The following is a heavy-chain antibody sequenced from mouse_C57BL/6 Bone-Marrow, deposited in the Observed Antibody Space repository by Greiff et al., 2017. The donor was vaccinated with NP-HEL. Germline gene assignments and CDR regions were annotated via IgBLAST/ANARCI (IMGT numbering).Heavy chain of an antibody. Sequence: QVQLKQPGTELVKPGASVKLSCKASGYTFTSYWMHWVKQRPGQGLEWIGNINPSNGGTNYNEKFKSKATLTVDKSSSTAYMQLSSLTSEDSAVYYCAREDDGYSYQHAIDYWGQGTSVTVSS. V-gene: IGHV1-53*01. J-gene: IGHJ4*01. CDR1: GYTFTSYW. D-gene: IGHD2-3*01. CDR3: AREDDGYSYQHAIDY. CDR2: INPSNGGT.